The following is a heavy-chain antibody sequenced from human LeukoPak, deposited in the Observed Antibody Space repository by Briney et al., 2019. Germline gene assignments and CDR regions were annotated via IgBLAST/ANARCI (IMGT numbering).Heavy chain of an antibody. D-gene: IGHD2-15*01. V-gene: IGHV3-7*01. CDR3: ARALIVVVVADYFDY. CDR2: IKQDGSEK. Sequence: GGSLRLSCAAFGFTFSSYWMSWVRQAPGKGLEWVANIKQDGSEKYYVDSVKGRFTISRDNAKNSLYLQMNSLRAEDTAVYYCARALIVVVVADYFDYWGQGTLVTVSS. CDR1: GFTFSSYW. J-gene: IGHJ4*02.